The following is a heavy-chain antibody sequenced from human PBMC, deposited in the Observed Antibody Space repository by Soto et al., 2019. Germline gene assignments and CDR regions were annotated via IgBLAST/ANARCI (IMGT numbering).Heavy chain of an antibody. CDR3: ARHGTVMTTKKGFDL. CDR2: IYPTDSDT. Sequence: EVQLLQSGPEVKKPGESLRISCKGYGDTFSSDWLGWVRQVPGKGLEWLGIIYPTDSDTRYSPSIQGHVTMSADKSINTAYLHWSSLKASDRAIYYCARHGTVMTTKKGFDLWGQGTMVTFSA. D-gene: IGHD3-22*01. V-gene: IGHV5-51*01. CDR1: GDTFSSDW. J-gene: IGHJ3*01.